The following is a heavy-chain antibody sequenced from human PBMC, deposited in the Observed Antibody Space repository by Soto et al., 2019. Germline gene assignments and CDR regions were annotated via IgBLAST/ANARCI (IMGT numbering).Heavy chain of an antibody. J-gene: IGHJ4*02. Sequence: EVQLLESGGGLVQPGGSLRLSCAASGFTFSSYAMSWVRQAPGKGLEWVSAISGSGGSTYYADSVKGRFTISRDNSKNKLYLQMNSLRAEDTAVYYCAKEAMIVVVITRSGTYYFDYWGQGTLVTVSS. CDR3: AKEAMIVVVITRSGTYYFDY. CDR2: ISGSGGST. CDR1: GFTFSSYA. D-gene: IGHD3-22*01. V-gene: IGHV3-23*01.